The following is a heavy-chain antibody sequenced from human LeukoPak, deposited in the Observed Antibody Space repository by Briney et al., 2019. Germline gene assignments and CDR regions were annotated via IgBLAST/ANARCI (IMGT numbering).Heavy chain of an antibody. J-gene: IGHJ4*02. Sequence: SETLSLTCTVSGGSISSSSYYWGWIRQPPGKGLEWIGSIYYSGSTYYNPSLKSRVTIPVDTSKNQFSLKLSSVTAADTALYYCARRGLGIGYWGQGTLVTVSS. CDR3: ARRGLGIGY. D-gene: IGHD7-27*01. V-gene: IGHV4-39*01. CDR2: IYYSGST. CDR1: GGSISSSSYY.